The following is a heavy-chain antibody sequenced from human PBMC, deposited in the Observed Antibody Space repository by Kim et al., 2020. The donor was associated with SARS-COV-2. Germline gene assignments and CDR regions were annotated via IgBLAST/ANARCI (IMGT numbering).Heavy chain of an antibody. CDR3: ARDRGCGSTSCYRGVYYYGMDV. Sequence: GGSLRLSCAASGFTVSSNYMSWVRQAPGKGLEWVSVIYSGGSTYYADSVKGRFTISRDNSKNTLYLQMNSLRAEDTAVYYCARDRGCGSTSCYRGVYYYGMDVWGQGTTVTVSS. CDR2: IYSGGST. CDR1: GFTVSSNY. D-gene: IGHD2-2*01. J-gene: IGHJ6*02. V-gene: IGHV3-53*01.